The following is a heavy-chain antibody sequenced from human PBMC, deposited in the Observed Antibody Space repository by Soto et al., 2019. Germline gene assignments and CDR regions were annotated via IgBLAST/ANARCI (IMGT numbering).Heavy chain of an antibody. D-gene: IGHD7-27*01. V-gene: IGHV3-23*01. CDR1: GFTFSSYA. CDR3: GKPPLETGEELDLPFDY. CDR2: ISGSGGST. J-gene: IGHJ4*02. Sequence: GGSLRLSCAASGFTFSSYAMSWVRQAPGKGLEWVSAISGSGGSTYYADSVKGRFTISRDNSKNTLYLQMNSLRAEDGAVYYGGKPPLETGEELDLPFDYWGQGTLVTVSS.